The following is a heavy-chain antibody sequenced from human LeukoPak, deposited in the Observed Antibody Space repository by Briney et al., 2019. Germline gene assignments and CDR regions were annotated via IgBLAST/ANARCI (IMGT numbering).Heavy chain of an antibody. Sequence: PGGSLRLSCAASGFTFSSYGMHRVRQAPGKGLEWVAFIRYDGSNKYYADSVKGRFTISRDNAKNSLYLQMNSLRAEDTAVYYCARDQGYRHLYYFDYWGQGTLVTVSS. D-gene: IGHD5-18*01. J-gene: IGHJ4*02. CDR2: IRYDGSNK. V-gene: IGHV3-30*02. CDR1: GFTFSSYG. CDR3: ARDQGYRHLYYFDY.